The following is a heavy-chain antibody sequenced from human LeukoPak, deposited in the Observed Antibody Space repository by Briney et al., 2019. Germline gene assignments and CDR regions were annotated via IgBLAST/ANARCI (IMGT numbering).Heavy chain of an antibody. CDR2: IYYSGST. CDR3: ARDPPASSSTHSSSWSFDF. D-gene: IGHD6-13*01. V-gene: IGHV4-39*02. Sequence: PSETLSLTCTVSGGSISSSRYYWGWIRQPPGKGLEWIGSIYYSGSTYYNPSLKSRVTISVDTSKNQFSLKLSSVTAADTAVYYCARDPPASSSTHSSSWSFDFWGQGALVTVSS. CDR1: GGSISSSRYY. J-gene: IGHJ4*02.